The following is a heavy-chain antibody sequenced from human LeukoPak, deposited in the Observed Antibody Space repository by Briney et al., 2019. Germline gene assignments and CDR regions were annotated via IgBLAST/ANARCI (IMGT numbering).Heavy chain of an antibody. J-gene: IGHJ4*02. CDR1: GYSISSCYY. V-gene: IGHV4-38-2*01. D-gene: IGHD3-3*01. CDR2: IYHSGST. Sequence: PSETLSLTCAVSGYSISSCYYWGWIRQPPGKGLEWIGSIYHSGSTYYNPSLKSRVTISVDTSKNQFSLKLSSVTAADTAVYYCARMYYDFWSGQYYFDYWGQGTLVTVSS. CDR3: ARMYYDFWSGQYYFDY.